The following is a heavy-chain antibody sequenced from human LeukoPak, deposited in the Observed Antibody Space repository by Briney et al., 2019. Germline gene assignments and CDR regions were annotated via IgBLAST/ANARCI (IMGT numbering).Heavy chain of an antibody. CDR3: ARRRAEGGSNGHYNWFDP. D-gene: IGHD6-13*01. V-gene: IGHV4-59*08. J-gene: IGHJ5*02. Sequence: SETLSLTCTVSGDSINDYYWGWIRQPPGKGLEWIGYNYYSGRTKYNPSLQSRVTISVDTSKNQFSLKLSSVTAADTAVYYCARRRAEGGSNGHYNWFDPWAREPWSPSPQ. CDR2: NYYSGRT. CDR1: GDSINDYY.